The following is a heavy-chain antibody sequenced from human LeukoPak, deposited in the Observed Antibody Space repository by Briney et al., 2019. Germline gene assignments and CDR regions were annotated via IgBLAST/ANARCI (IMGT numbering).Heavy chain of an antibody. Sequence: GGSLRLSCAASGLTFTSYAMSWVRQAPGKGLEWVAVISYDGSNKYFADSVKGRFTISRDNSKNTLYLQMNSLRAEDTAVYYCAKDSTRTAVAAPDYWGQGTLVTVSS. CDR1: GLTFTSYA. CDR2: ISYDGSNK. CDR3: AKDSTRTAVAAPDY. D-gene: IGHD6-19*01. V-gene: IGHV3-30*18. J-gene: IGHJ4*02.